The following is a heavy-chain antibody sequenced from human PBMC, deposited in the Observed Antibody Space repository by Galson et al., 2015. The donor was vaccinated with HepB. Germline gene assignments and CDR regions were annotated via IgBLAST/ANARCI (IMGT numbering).Heavy chain of an antibody. CDR1: GFSLNTIGMC. CDR3: ARMRLVAAGGMDAFDI. J-gene: IGHJ3*02. V-gene: IGHV2-70*01. D-gene: IGHD6-13*01. Sequence: PALVKPTQTLTLTCTFSGFSLNTIGMCVSWIRQPPGKAPEWLALIDWGDDTYYSTSLKTRLTISKDTSKNQAVLTMTNMDPVDTGTYYCARMRLVAAGGMDAFDIWGQGTVVTVSS. CDR2: IDWGDDT.